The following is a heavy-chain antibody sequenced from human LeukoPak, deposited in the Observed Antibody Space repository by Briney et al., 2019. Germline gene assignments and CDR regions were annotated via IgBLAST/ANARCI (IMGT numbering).Heavy chain of an antibody. J-gene: IGHJ3*02. V-gene: IGHV4-34*01. CDR1: GGSFSGYY. Sequence: SETLSLTCAVYGGSFSGYYWSWICQPPGKGLEWIGEINHSGSTNYNPSLKSRVTISVDTSKNQFSLKLSSVTAADTAVYYCARDYGGAFDIWGQGTMVTVSS. D-gene: IGHD4-17*01. CDR3: ARDYGGAFDI. CDR2: INHSGST.